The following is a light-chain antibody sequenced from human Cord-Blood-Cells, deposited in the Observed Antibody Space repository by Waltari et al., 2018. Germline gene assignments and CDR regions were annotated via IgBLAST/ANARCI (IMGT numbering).Light chain of an antibody. Sequence: QSALTQPAPVSGSPGQSITISCTGTSSDVGGYHYVSWYQQHPGKAPKLMIYDVSNRPSGVSNRFSGSKSGNTASLTISGLQAEDEADYYCSSYTSSSTYVFGTGTKVTVL. J-gene: IGLJ1*01. CDR1: SSDVGGYHY. CDR3: SSYTSSSTYV. CDR2: DVS. V-gene: IGLV2-14*01.